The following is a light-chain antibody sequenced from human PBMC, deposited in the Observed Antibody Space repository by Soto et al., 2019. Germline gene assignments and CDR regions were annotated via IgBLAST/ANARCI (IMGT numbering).Light chain of an antibody. V-gene: IGKV3-20*01. CDR3: QHYGGSPIT. CDR2: GAY. J-gene: IGKJ1*01. CDR1: QSVGSSY. Sequence: IVLTQSPGTLSLSPGDRATLSCRASQSVGSSYLAWYQHIPGQAPRLHIYGAYSRDSGIPDRFSGSGSGTDFTLTISRLEPEDFALYYCQHYGGSPITFGQGTKVDI.